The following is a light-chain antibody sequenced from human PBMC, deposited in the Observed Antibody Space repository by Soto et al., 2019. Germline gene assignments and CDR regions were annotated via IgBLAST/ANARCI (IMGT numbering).Light chain of an antibody. CDR3: PQYNNWPSWT. CDR2: GAS. J-gene: IGKJ1*01. Sequence: EIVMTQSPATLSVSPGERATPSCRASQSVSSNLAWYQQKPGQAPRLLIYGASTRATGIPARFSGSGSGTEFTLTISSLQSEDFAVYYCPQYNNWPSWTFGQGTKVDIK. CDR1: QSVSSN. V-gene: IGKV3-15*01.